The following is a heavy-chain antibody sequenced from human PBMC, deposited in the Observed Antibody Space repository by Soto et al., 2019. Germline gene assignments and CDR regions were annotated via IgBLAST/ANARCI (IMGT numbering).Heavy chain of an antibody. V-gene: IGHV1-8*01. CDR3: ARGINAGVDY. Sequence: SVKVSCKASGYTFTSLDINWMRQATGQGLEWMGWMSPNSGNTGYAQKFQGRVTMTRDTSISTAYMELTGLTSDDTAVYYCARGINAGVDYWGQGTLVTVSS. J-gene: IGHJ4*02. CDR1: GYTFTSLD. CDR2: MSPNSGNT. D-gene: IGHD2-8*02.